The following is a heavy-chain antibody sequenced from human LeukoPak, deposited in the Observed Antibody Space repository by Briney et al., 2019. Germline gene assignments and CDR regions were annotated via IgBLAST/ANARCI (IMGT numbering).Heavy chain of an antibody. CDR2: IKADGSEK. CDR3: AYRNNFEY. V-gene: IGHV3-7*05. Sequence: GGSLRLSCAASGFSFSGHWMNWVRQPPGKGLEWVANIKADGSEKYYVDSVKGRFTISRDDAKRTVDLQMDNLRAADTAIYYCAYRNNFEYWGQGAPVTVSS. CDR1: GFSFSGHW. D-gene: IGHD1-26*01. J-gene: IGHJ4*02.